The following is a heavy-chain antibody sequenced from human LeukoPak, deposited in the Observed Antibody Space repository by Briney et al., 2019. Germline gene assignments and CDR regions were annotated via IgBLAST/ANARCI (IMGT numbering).Heavy chain of an antibody. CDR3: ARQIAVADYYMDV. V-gene: IGHV3-15*01. D-gene: IGHD6-19*01. J-gene: IGHJ6*03. CDR1: GFTFSNAW. CDR2: IKSKTDGGTT. Sequence: GGSLRLSCAASGFTFSNAWMSWVRQAPGKGLEWVGRIKSKTDGGTTDYAAPVKGRFTISRDDSKNTLYLQMNSLKTEDTAVYYCARQIAVADYYMDVWGKGTTVTVSS.